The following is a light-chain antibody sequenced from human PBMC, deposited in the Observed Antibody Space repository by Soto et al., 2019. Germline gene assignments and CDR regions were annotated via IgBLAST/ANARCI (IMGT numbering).Light chain of an antibody. J-gene: IGKJ1*01. CDR3: QQYGSSPPWT. CDR2: GAS. V-gene: IGKV3-20*01. Sequence: EIVLTQSPGTLSLSPGERATLSCRASQSVSNSYLAWYQQKPGQAPRLLIYGASSRDTGIPDRFSGSRSGTDFTLTISSPEPEDCPVYYCQQYGSSPPWTFGQGTKVEIK. CDR1: QSVSNSY.